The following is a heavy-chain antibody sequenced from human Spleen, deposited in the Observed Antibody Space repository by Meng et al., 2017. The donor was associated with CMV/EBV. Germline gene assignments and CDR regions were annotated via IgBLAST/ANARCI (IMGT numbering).Heavy chain of an antibody. CDR3: ARAGSDCSSTSCSSSYYYGMDV. CDR2: INHSGST. V-gene: IGHV4-34*01. Sequence: SETLSLTCAVYGGSFSGYYWSWIRQPPGKGLEWIGEINHSGSTNYNPSLKSRVTISVDTSKNQFSLKLSSVTAADTAVYYCARAGSDCSSTSCSSSYYYGMDVWGQGTTVTVSS. J-gene: IGHJ6*02. D-gene: IGHD2-2*01. CDR1: GGSFSGYY.